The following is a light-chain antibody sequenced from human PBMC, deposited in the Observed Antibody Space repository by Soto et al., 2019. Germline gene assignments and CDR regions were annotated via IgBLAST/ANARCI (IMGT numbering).Light chain of an antibody. CDR3: QQYGGSTRT. V-gene: IGKV3-20*01. Sequence: IVLTQSPGTLSLSPGETATLSCRASQSVTTQLAWHQQKPGQAPRLIIHGASSRATGIPDRISGSGSGTDFTLTISRLEPEDFAVYYCQQYGGSTRTFGQGTKVDIK. J-gene: IGKJ1*01. CDR2: GAS. CDR1: QSVTTQ.